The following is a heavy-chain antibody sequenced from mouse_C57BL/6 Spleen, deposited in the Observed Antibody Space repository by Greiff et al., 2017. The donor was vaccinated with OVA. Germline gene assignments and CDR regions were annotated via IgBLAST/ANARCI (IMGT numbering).Heavy chain of an antibody. V-gene: IGHV1-64*01. CDR2: IHPNSGST. CDR3: ARDYYYGSSYYYFDY. J-gene: IGHJ2*01. Sequence: QVQLQQPGAELVKPGASVKLSCKASGYTFTSYWMHWVKQRPGQGLEWIGMIHPNSGSTNYNEKFKSKATLTVDKSSSTAYMQLSSLTSEDSAVYYCARDYYYGSSYYYFDYWGQGTTLTVSS. CDR1: GYTFTSYW. D-gene: IGHD1-1*01.